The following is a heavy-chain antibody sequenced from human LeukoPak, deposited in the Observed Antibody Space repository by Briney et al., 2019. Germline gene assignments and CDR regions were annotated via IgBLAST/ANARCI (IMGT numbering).Heavy chain of an antibody. CDR1: GGTFSSYA. V-gene: IGHV1-69*04. CDR3: ARQVDTAMITFYYFDY. D-gene: IGHD5-18*01. Sequence: SVKVSCKASGGTFSSYAISWVRQAPGQGLEWMGRIIPILGIANYAQKFQGRVTITADKSTSTAYMELSSLRSEDTAVYYCARQVDTAMITFYYFDYWGQGTLVTVSS. CDR2: IIPILGIA. J-gene: IGHJ4*02.